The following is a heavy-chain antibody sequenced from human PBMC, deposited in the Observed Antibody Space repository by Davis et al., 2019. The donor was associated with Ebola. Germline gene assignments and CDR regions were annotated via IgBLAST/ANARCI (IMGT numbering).Heavy chain of an antibody. V-gene: IGHV1-18*01. CDR2: ISAYNGNT. D-gene: IGHD3-16*02. J-gene: IGHJ5*02. CDR3: ARDLWDYIWGSYRSHWFDP. Sequence: ASVKVSCKASGYTFTSYGISWVRQAPGQGLEWMGWISAYNGNTNYAQKLQGRVTMTTDTSTSTAYMELRSLRSDDTAVYYCARDLWDYIWGSYRSHWFDPWGQGTLVTVSS. CDR1: GYTFTSYG.